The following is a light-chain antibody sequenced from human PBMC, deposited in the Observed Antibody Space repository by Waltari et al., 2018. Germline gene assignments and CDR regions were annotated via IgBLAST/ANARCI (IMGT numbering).Light chain of an antibody. CDR1: QSISDN. CDR3: QQYNRWPPIT. V-gene: IGKV3-15*01. CDR2: GAS. J-gene: IGKJ5*01. Sequence: VMTQSPATLSVSPGERAPLSCMVSQSISDNLAWYQQKRGQAPRLLIYGASTRATGIPARFTGSGSGTDFTLTISSLQSEDSAVYYCQQYNRWPPITFGQGTRLEI.